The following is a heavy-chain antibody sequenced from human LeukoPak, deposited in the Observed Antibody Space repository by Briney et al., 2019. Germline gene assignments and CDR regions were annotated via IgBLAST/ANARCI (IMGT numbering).Heavy chain of an antibody. CDR2: IKSKTDGGTT. CDR1: GFTFSNAW. J-gene: IGHJ4*02. CDR3: TTAALYYYGSGSYFYY. V-gene: IGHV3-15*01. D-gene: IGHD3-10*01. Sequence: PGGSLRLSCAASGFTFSNAWMSWVRQAPGKGLEWVGRIKSKTDGGTTDYAAPVRGRFTISRDDSKNTLYLQMNSLKTEDTAVYYCTTAALYYYGSGSYFYYWGQGTLVTVSS.